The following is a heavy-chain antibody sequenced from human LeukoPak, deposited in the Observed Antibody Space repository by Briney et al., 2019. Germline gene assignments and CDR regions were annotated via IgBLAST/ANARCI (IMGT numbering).Heavy chain of an antibody. J-gene: IGHJ4*02. D-gene: IGHD5-18*01. CDR2: ISYDGSNK. V-gene: IGHV3-30-3*01. CDR3: ARSGDRAMVTRFDH. CDR1: GFTFSSYA. Sequence: GRSLRLSCAASGFTFSSYAMHWVRQAPGKGLEWVAVISYDGSNKYYADSVKGRFTISRDNSKNTLYLQMNSLRAEDTAVYYCARSGDRAMVTRFDHWGQGTLVTVSS.